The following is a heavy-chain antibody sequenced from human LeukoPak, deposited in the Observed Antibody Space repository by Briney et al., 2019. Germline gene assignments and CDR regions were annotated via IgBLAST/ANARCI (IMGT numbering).Heavy chain of an antibody. CDR1: GGSFSGYY. V-gene: IGHV4-34*01. CDR2: INHSGST. D-gene: IGHD6-13*01. J-gene: IGHJ3*02. CDR3: ARLSSSWSRDAFDI. Sequence: SETLSLTCAVYGGSFSGYYWSWIRQPPGKGLEWIGEINHSGSTNYNPSLKSRVTISVDTSKNQFSLKVSSVTAADTAVYYCARLSSSWSRDAFDIWGQGTMVTVSS.